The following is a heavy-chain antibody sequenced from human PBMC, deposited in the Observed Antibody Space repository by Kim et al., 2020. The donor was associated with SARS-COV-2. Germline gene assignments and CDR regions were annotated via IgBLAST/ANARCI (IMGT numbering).Heavy chain of an antibody. J-gene: IGHJ4*02. V-gene: IGHV4-34*01. Sequence: NYHPSLKSRVTISVDTSKTQFSLKLSSVTAADTAVYYCARGETIAASFDYWGQGTLVTVSS. CDR3: ARGETIAASFDY.